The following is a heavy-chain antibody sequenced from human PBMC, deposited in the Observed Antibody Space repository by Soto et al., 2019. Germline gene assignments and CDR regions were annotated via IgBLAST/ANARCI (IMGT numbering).Heavy chain of an antibody. CDR3: ASGLDY. V-gene: IGHV3-21*06. J-gene: IGHJ4*02. CDR1: EFIFSTYS. CDR2: ITSSGGYI. Sequence: EVQLVESGGGLVKPGGSLRLSCVGSEFIFSTYSMTWVRQAPGKGLEWVSSITSSGGYIYYADSVKGRFTISRDNAKNSLFQQMNSLRVEDTAVYYCASGLDYWGQGTLVTVSS.